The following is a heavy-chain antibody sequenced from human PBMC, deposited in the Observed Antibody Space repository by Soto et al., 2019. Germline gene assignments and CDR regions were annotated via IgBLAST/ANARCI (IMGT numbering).Heavy chain of an antibody. D-gene: IGHD6-19*01. CDR2: IYHSGST. Sequence: PSETLSLTCAVSGGSISSGGYSWSWIRQPPGKGLEWIGYIYHSGSTYYNPSLKSRVTISVDRSKNQFSLKLSSVTAADTAVYYCARAPGIAVAGTGRWFDPWGQGTLVTVSS. CDR1: GGSISSGGYS. CDR3: ARAPGIAVAGTGRWFDP. V-gene: IGHV4-30-2*01. J-gene: IGHJ5*02.